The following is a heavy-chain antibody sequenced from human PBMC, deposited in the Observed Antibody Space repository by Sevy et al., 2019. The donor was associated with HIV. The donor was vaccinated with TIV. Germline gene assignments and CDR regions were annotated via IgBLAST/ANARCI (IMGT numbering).Heavy chain of an antibody. CDR3: VRNRDYYDSSGFSY. CDR2: ISSGSSYI. D-gene: IGHD3-22*01. CDR1: GFTFNYFN. J-gene: IGHJ4*02. V-gene: IGHV3-21*06. Sequence: GGSLRLSCAASGFTFNYFNMNWVRQAPGKGLEWVSSISSGSSYIKYADSVQGRFTISRDNAKSSLYLQMNSLSAEDTAVYYCVRNRDYYDSSGFSYWGQGTLVTVSS.